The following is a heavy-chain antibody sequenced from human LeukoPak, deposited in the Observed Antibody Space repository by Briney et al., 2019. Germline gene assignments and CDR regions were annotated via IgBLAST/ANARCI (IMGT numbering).Heavy chain of an antibody. Sequence: SETLSLTCSVSGGSRSSNFWSWIRQPPGKGLEWIGYISYSGSTSYNPSLKSRVTISIDTPKIQFSLKLSPVTAADTAVYYCARNIGPTGPTPFDFWGQGTLVTVSS. CDR3: ARNIGPTGPTPFDF. D-gene: IGHD1-1*01. J-gene: IGHJ4*02. CDR1: GGSRSSNF. CDR2: ISYSGST. V-gene: IGHV4-59*01.